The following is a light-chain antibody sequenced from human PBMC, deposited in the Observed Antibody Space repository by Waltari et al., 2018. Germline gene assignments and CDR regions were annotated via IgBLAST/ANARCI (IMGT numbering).Light chain of an antibody. J-gene: IGKJ3*01. V-gene: IGKV4-1*01. CDR1: QSILYSSNNKNY. CDR2: WAS. CDR3: QHYYSIPRT. Sequence: DIVMTQSPDSLAVSLGERATINCKSTQSILYSSNNKNYLAWYKQKPGQPPKLLIYWASTRESGVPDRFSGSGSGTDFTLTISSLQAEDVAVYYCQHYYSIPRTFGPGTKVDIK.